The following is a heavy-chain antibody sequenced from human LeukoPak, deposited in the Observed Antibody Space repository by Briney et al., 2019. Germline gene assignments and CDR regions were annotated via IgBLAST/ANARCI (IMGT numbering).Heavy chain of an antibody. V-gene: IGHV3-21*01. D-gene: IGHD2-21*02. Sequence: GGSLRLSCATSGFTFSSSTFGSYTMNWVRQAPGKGPEWVSSISSSSYIYYADSVKGRFTVSRDNAKNSLYLQMNSLRAEETAGFYCAREEGTDCSGDCYSGYWGQGTLVTVSS. CDR2: ISSSSYI. CDR1: GFTFSSSTFGSYT. CDR3: AREEGTDCSGDCYSGY. J-gene: IGHJ4*02.